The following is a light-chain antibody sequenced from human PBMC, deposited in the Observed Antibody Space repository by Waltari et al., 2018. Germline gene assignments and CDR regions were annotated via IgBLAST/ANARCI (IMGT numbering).Light chain of an antibody. CDR3: QSYDSSLSAVV. CDR2: GTS. V-gene: IGLV1-40*01. CDR1: SSNTGAGYD. J-gene: IGLJ2*01. Sequence: QSVLTQPPSVSGAPGTRGIIACTWSSSNTGAGYDVHWYQHLPGTAPKLLIYGTSNRPSEVPDRFSGSKSGTSASLAITGLQVEDEGDYYCQSYDSSLSAVVFGGGTKLTVL.